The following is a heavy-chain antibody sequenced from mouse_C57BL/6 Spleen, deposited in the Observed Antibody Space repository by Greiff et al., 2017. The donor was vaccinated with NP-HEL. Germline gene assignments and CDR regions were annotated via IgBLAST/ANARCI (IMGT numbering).Heavy chain of an antibody. D-gene: IGHD2-14*01. CDR2: IDPETGGT. J-gene: IGHJ4*01. CDR1: GYTFTDYE. V-gene: IGHV1-15*01. CDR3: TRGVPRDYAMDY. Sequence: VQLQQSGAELVRPGASVTLSCKASGYTFTDYEMHWVKQTPVHGLEWIGAIDPETGGTAYNQKFKGKAILTADKSSSTAYMELRSLTSEDSAVYYCTRGVPRDYAMDYWGQGTSVTVSS.